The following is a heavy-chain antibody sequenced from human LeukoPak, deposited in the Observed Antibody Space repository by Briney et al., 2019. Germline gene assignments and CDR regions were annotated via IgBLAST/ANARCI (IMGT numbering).Heavy chain of an antibody. D-gene: IGHD2-21*02. Sequence: PGGSLRLSRAASGFTFSSYAMSWVRQAPGKGLEGVSAISGSGGSTYYADSVKGRFTISRDNSKNTLYLQMNSLRAEDTAVYYCAKDKCGGGDCYYFDYWGQGTLVTVSS. J-gene: IGHJ4*02. CDR3: AKDKCGGGDCYYFDY. CDR1: GFTFSSYA. V-gene: IGHV3-23*01. CDR2: ISGSGGST.